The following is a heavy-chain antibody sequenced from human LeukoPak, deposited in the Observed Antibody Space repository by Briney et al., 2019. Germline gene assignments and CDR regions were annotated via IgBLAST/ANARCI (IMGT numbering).Heavy chain of an antibody. J-gene: IGHJ4*02. Sequence: SETLSLTCTVSGGSISSYYWSWLRQPPGKGLEWIGYIYYSGSTNYNPSLKSRVTISVDTSKNQFSLKLSSVTAADTAVYYCARSIAAAGTPGDWGQGTLVTVSS. CDR3: ARSIAAAGTPGD. D-gene: IGHD6-13*01. CDR2: IYYSGST. CDR1: GGSISSYY. V-gene: IGHV4-59*08.